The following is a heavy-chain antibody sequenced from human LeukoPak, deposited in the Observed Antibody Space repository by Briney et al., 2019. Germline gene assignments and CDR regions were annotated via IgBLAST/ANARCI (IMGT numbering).Heavy chain of an antibody. CDR1: GFSFSSHG. CDR3: AKGPTDSCWEKLHD. D-gene: IGHD1-26*01. J-gene: IGHJ4*02. V-gene: IGHV3-23*01. CDR2: IGESYGRT. Sequence: GGSLRLSGVSSGFSFSSHGMSWVRQAPGKWLEGVSVIGESYGRTYYADSGKGRFTISRDESKNTLYLQMTSLRAEDTAVYYCAKGPTDSCWEKLHDWGQGTLVTVSS.